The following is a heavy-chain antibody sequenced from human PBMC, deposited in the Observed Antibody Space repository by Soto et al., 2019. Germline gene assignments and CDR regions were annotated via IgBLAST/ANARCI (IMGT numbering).Heavy chain of an antibody. Sequence: QLQLQESGPGLVKLSETLFLTCTVSGGSISTSSYSWNWIRQPPGKGLELIGTFYYSGSTYYNSSLKSRVTISVATSKNQFSLQLSSVTAADAAVYYCVRLCPTNYYGSGIGWFDPWGQGTLVTVSS. V-gene: IGHV4-39*01. CDR1: GGSISTSSYS. D-gene: IGHD3-10*01. J-gene: IGHJ5*02. CDR2: FYYSGST. CDR3: VRLCPTNYYGSGIGWFDP.